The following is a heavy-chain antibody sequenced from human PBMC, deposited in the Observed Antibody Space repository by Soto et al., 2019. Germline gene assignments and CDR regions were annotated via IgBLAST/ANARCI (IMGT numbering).Heavy chain of an antibody. CDR2: INHSGST. J-gene: IGHJ6*02. CDR3: ARAINYYDSSGYYLSYYGMDV. CDR1: GGSFSGFY. Sequence: SETLSLTCAVYGGSFSGFYWSWIRQPPGKGLEWIGEINHSGSTNYNPSLKSRVTISVDTSKNQFSLKLSSVTAADTAVYYCARAINYYDSSGYYLSYYGMDVWGQGTTVTASS. D-gene: IGHD3-22*01. V-gene: IGHV4-34*01.